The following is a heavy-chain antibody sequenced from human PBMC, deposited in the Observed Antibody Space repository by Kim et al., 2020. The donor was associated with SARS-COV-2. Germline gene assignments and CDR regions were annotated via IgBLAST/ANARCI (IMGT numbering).Heavy chain of an antibody. CDR1: GFTFSTSP. CDR2: ISWDGTRT. J-gene: IGHJ4*02. D-gene: IGHD1-26*01. CDR3: AKGVINSGFDY. V-gene: IGHV3-23*01. Sequence: GGSLRLSCVASGFTFSTSPMGWVRQALGKGLEWVSRISWDGTRTYYADSVKGRVTMSSDKSKNMLYLHMNSLRVEDTAAYYCAKGVINSGFDYWGQGT.